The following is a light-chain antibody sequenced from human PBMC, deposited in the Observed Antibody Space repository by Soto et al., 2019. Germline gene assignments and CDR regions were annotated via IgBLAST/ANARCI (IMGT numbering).Light chain of an antibody. CDR1: QSIRSW. Sequence: DIQMTQSPSTLSASVGDRVTITCRASQSIRSWLAWYQQKPGKAPKLLISKASSLESGVPSRFSGSGSGTEFTLSISSLQPDDFATYYCQQYDSYLWTFGQGTKVDI. CDR2: KAS. V-gene: IGKV1-5*03. J-gene: IGKJ1*01. CDR3: QQYDSYLWT.